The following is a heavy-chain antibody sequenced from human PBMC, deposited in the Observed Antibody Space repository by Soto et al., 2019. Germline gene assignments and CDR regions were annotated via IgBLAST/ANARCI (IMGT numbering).Heavy chain of an antibody. CDR2: IYSGGST. D-gene: IGHD3-16*01. Sequence: EVQLVESGGGLVQPGGSLRLSCAASGFTVSTKYMSWVHQAPGKGLEWVSVIYSGGSTFYADSVRGRFTISRDNSKNTVNLQMNSLRAEDTAVYYCARDPWAADYWGQGTLVTVAS. CDR1: GFTVSTKY. CDR3: ARDPWAADY. V-gene: IGHV3-66*01. J-gene: IGHJ4*02.